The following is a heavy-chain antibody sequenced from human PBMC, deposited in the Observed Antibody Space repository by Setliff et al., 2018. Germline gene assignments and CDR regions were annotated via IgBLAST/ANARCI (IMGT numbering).Heavy chain of an antibody. CDR2: FHPYSGHT. CDR1: GYTFNNYF. CDR3: ARDPKLVGAPERAFDY. Sequence: ASVKVSCKASGYTFNNYFLHWVRQAPGQGLEWMGRFHPYSGHTNYAQNFQGRVTMTMDASITTVYMELSRLTSDDTAVYYCARDPKLVGAPERAFDYWGQGTQVTVSS. D-gene: IGHD1-26*01. J-gene: IGHJ4*02. V-gene: IGHV1-2*06.